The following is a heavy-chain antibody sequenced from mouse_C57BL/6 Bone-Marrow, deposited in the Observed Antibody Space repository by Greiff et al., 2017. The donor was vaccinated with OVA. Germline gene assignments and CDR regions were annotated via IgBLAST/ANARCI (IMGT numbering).Heavy chain of an antibody. J-gene: IGHJ3*01. V-gene: IGHV1-5*01. Sequence: VQLQQSGTVLARPGASVKMSYKTSGYTFTSYWMHWVKQRPGQGLEWIGAIYPGNSDTSYNQKFKGKAKLTAVTSASTAYMELSSLTNEDSAVYYCTRDYYGSSYAWFAYWGQGTLVTVSA. CDR1: GYTFTSYW. CDR3: TRDYYGSSYAWFAY. CDR2: IYPGNSDT. D-gene: IGHD1-1*01.